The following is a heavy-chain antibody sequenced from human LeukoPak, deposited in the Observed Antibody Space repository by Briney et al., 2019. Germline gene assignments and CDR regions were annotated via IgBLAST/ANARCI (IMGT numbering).Heavy chain of an antibody. J-gene: IGHJ2*01. V-gene: IGHV3-33*01. Sequence: PGGSLRLSCAASGXTFSTYGMHWVRQAPGKGLEWVAVVWYDGSNIHYVDSVKGRFTISRDNSKSTLYLQMNSLTAADTAVYYCARYATTVTTGYFDLWGRGTLVTVSS. CDR1: GXTFSTYG. D-gene: IGHD4-17*01. CDR3: ARYATTVTTGYFDL. CDR2: VWYDGSNI.